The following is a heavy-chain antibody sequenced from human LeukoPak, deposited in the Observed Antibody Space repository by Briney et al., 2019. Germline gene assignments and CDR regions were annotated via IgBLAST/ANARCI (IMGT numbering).Heavy chain of an antibody. J-gene: IGHJ6*03. CDR3: ARRQGMGYYYYYYMDV. V-gene: IGHV4-59*12. CDR2: IYYSGST. CDR1: GGSISSYY. Sequence: PSETLSLTCTVSGGSISSYYWSWIRQPPGKGLEWMGYIYYSGSTNYNPSLKRRVTISVDTAKNKSALKLSSVTAADTAVYYCARRQGMGYYYYYYMDVWGKGTTVTIS. D-gene: IGHD3-10*01.